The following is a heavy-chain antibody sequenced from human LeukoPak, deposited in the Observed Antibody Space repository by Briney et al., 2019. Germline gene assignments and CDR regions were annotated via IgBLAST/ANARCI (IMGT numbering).Heavy chain of an antibody. CDR2: MYYSGST. CDR1: GGSISSGGYY. J-gene: IGHJ4*02. Sequence: SQTLSLTCTVSGGSISSGGYYWSWIRQHPGKGLEWIWYMYYSGSTYYNPSLKSRVTISVDTSKNQFSLQLSSVTAADTAVYYCARRGYDILTGYLDYWGQRTLGTVSS. V-gene: IGHV4-31*03. CDR3: ARRGYDILTGYLDY. D-gene: IGHD3-9*01.